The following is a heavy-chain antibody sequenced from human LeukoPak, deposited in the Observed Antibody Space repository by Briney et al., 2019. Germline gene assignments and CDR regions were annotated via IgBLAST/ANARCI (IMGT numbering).Heavy chain of an antibody. CDR1: GYTFTGYY. D-gene: IGHD3-3*01. CDR2: INPNSGGT. J-gene: IGHJ6*02. CDR3: ARLGNLDYDFWSGYYTGFYYYGMDV. V-gene: IGHV1-2*04. Sequence: ASVKVSCKASGYTFTGYYMHWVRQAPGQGLEWMGWINPNSGGTNYAQKFQGWVTMTRDTSISTAYMELSRLRSDDTAVYYCARLGNLDYDFWSGYYTGFYYYGMDVWGQGTTVTVSS.